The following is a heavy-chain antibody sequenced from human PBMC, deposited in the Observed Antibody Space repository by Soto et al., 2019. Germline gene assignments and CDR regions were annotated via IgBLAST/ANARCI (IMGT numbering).Heavy chain of an antibody. CDR1: GFTFSSYA. CDR2: ICGSGGST. V-gene: IGHV3-23*01. Sequence: GGSLRLSCAASGFTFSSYAMSWVRQAPGKGLEWVSAICGSGGSTYYADSVKGRFTISRDNSENTLYLQMNSLRAEDTAVYYCATDPCSGGSCYSMYYFDYWGQGTLVTVSS. D-gene: IGHD2-15*01. J-gene: IGHJ4*02. CDR3: ATDPCSGGSCYSMYYFDY.